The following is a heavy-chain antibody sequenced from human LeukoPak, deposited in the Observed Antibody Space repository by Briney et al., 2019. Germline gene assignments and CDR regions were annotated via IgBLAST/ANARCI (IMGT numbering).Heavy chain of an antibody. D-gene: IGHD6-19*01. J-gene: IGHJ4*02. CDR2: INHSGST. CDR3: ARVIRGSGWLPQEDY. Sequence: NPSETLSLTCAVYGGSFSGYYWSWIRQPPGKGLEWIGEINHSGSTNYNPSLKSRVTISADTSKNQFSLKLSSVTAADTAVYYCARVIRGSGWLPQEDYWGQGTLVTVSS. CDR1: GGSFSGYY. V-gene: IGHV4-34*01.